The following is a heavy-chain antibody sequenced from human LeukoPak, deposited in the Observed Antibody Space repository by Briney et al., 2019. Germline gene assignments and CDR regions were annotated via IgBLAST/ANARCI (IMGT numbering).Heavy chain of an antibody. D-gene: IGHD3-10*01. Sequence: ASVKVSCKASGYTFTSYGISWLRQAPGQGLEWMGWISAYNGNTNYAQKLQGRVTMTTDTSTSTAYMELRSLRSDDTAVYYCARDNLLWLGESITPHFDYWGQGTLVTVSS. CDR2: ISAYNGNT. V-gene: IGHV1-18*01. CDR3: ARDNLLWLGESITPHFDY. J-gene: IGHJ4*02. CDR1: GYTFTSYG.